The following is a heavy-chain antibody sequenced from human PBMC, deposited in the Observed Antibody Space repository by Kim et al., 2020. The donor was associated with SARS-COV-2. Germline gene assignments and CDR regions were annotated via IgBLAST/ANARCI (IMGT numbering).Heavy chain of an antibody. J-gene: IGHJ4*02. Sequence: STGRTNHNPALRSRVTMSVDMSKNRFSLKLSSVPAADTAVYYCASALGHWGQGTLVTVSS. V-gene: IGHV4-4*07. CDR3: ASALGH. CDR2: STGRT. D-gene: IGHD3-16*02.